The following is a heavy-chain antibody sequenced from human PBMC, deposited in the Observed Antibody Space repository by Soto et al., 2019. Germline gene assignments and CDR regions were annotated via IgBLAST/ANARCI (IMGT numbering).Heavy chain of an antibody. J-gene: IGHJ5*02. Sequence: GASVKVSCKASGGTFSSYAISWVRQAPGQRLEWMGIINPSGGSTSYAQKFQGRVTMTRGTSTRTVYMELSSLRSEDTAVYYCARDPCSGGSCYNWFDPWGQGTLVTVPQ. CDR1: GGTFSSYA. CDR2: INPSGGST. V-gene: IGHV1-46*01. D-gene: IGHD2-15*01. CDR3: ARDPCSGGSCYNWFDP.